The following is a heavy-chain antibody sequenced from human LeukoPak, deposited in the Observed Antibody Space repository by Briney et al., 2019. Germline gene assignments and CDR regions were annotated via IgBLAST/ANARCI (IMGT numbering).Heavy chain of an antibody. CDR3: ARDQGSTYYYDSRAFDI. V-gene: IGHV3-21*01. J-gene: IGHJ3*02. CDR2: ISSSSSYI. Sequence: PGGSLRLSCAASGFTFSSYSMNWVRQAPGKGLEWVSSISSSSSYIYYADSVKGRFTISRDNAKNSLYLQMNSLRAEDTAVYYCARDQGSTYYYDSRAFDIWGQGTMVTVSS. D-gene: IGHD3-22*01. CDR1: GFTFSSYS.